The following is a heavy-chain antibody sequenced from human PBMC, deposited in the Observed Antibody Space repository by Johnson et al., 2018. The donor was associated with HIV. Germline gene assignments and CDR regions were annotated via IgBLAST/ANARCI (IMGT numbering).Heavy chain of an antibody. V-gene: IGHV3-74*02. J-gene: IGHJ3*02. CDR1: GFTFSRYW. Sequence: VQLVESGGGVVQPGRSLRLSCAASGFTFSRYWMDWVRQAPGKGLVWVSRIKSDGSSTAYADSVRGRFTISRDNSKNTLSLQMNSPRVDDTAIYYCARVRAGRENAFDIWGQGTMVTVSS. CDR2: IKSDGSST. CDR3: ARVRAGRENAFDI. D-gene: IGHD1-26*01.